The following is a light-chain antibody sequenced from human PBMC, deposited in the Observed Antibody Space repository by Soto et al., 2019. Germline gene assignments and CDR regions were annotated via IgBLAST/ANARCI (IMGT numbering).Light chain of an antibody. V-gene: IGKV3-20*01. CDR1: QSLNSNF. Sequence: IVLTQSPGPQSLSAGPRASLSVTASQSLNSNFLAWYQQKPGQAPRLLIYGVSNRPTGIPDRFSGSGSGTDFTLTISRLEPEDFAVYYCQQYASSRTFGQGTKVDIK. J-gene: IGKJ1*01. CDR2: GVS. CDR3: QQYASSRT.